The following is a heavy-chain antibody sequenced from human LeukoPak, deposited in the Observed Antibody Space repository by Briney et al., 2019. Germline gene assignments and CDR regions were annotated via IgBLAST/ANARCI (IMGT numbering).Heavy chain of an antibody. CDR1: GFTFSTYP. CDR3: ARDHDTTGYYHYFDS. V-gene: IGHV3-30*04. Sequence: GGSLRLSCEASGFTFSTYPMHWVRQAPDKGLEWVAMISYHGSNEYYADSVKGRFTISRDNSKNTLYLQMNNPRVEDTAIYYCARDHDTTGYYHYFDSWGQGTLVTVSS. D-gene: IGHD3-3*01. J-gene: IGHJ4*02. CDR2: ISYHGSNE.